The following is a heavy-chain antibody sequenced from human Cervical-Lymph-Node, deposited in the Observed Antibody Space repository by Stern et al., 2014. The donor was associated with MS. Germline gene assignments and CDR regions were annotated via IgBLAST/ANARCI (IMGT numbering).Heavy chain of an antibody. CDR1: GFTFDSYA. Sequence: VQLLESGGGVVQPGRSLRLSCAASGFTFDSYAMHWVRQTPGKGLEWVAVISYDGDNKYYADSVKGRFTISRDNSKNTLYLLMYSLRPEDTAVYYCARERFSSSSRLFDYWGQGALVTVTS. CDR2: ISYDGDNK. D-gene: IGHD6-6*01. J-gene: IGHJ4*02. CDR3: ARERFSSSSRLFDY. V-gene: IGHV3-30-3*01.